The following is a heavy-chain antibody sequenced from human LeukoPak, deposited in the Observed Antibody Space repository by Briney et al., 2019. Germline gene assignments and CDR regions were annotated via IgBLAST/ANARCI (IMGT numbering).Heavy chain of an antibody. D-gene: IGHD1-26*01. CDR2: IDPASGDT. V-gene: IGHV1-2*02. CDR3: ARIRGFSGSYYRFDY. Sequence: ASVKVSCKASGYSFTLYYIHWVRQAPGQGLEWMGWIDPASGDTSYSQKFQGRVTMTRDSSIDTAYMELTTLTSGDTAVYYCARIRGFSGSYYRFDYWGQGTLVTVSS. J-gene: IGHJ4*02. CDR1: GYSFTLYY.